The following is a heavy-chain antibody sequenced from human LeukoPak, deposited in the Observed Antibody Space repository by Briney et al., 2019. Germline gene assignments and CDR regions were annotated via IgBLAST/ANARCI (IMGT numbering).Heavy chain of an antibody. CDR1: GYTITDYY. Sequence: ASVKVSCKASGYTITDYYIHWVRQAPGQGLEWMGWINPNSGGTNYAQTFEGGVTMTTDTSINTAYVELTSLTSDDTAVYFCARAHYLRLYFFDYWGQGTLVTVSS. CDR3: ARAHYLRLYFFDY. D-gene: IGHD3-10*01. V-gene: IGHV1-2*02. J-gene: IGHJ4*02. CDR2: INPNSGGT.